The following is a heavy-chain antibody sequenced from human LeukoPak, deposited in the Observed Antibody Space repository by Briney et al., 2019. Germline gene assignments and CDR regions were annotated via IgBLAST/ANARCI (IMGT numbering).Heavy chain of an antibody. Sequence: SETLSLTCAVYGGSFSGYYWTWIRQPPGKGLEWIGEIHYSGSINYNPSLKSRVTISVDTSKNQFSLELSSVTAADTAVYYCARARGEYQLLIGDYYYYMDVWGKGTTVTVSS. D-gene: IGHD2-2*01. J-gene: IGHJ6*03. CDR1: GGSFSGYY. CDR2: IHYSGSI. V-gene: IGHV4-34*01. CDR3: ARARGEYQLLIGDYYYYMDV.